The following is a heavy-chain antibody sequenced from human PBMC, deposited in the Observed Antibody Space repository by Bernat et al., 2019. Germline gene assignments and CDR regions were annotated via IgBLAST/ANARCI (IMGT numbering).Heavy chain of an antibody. CDR2: IYSGGST. CDR3: ASEYYDILTGYYHPDY. CDR1: GFTVSSNY. J-gene: IGHJ4*02. Sequence: EVQLVESGGGLIQPGGSLRLSCAASGFTVSSNYMSWVRQAPGKGLEWVSVIYSGGSTYYADTVKGQFTISRDNAKNTLYLQINSLRAEDTAVYYCASEYYDILTGYYHPDYWGQGTLVTVSS. V-gene: IGHV3-53*01. D-gene: IGHD3-9*01.